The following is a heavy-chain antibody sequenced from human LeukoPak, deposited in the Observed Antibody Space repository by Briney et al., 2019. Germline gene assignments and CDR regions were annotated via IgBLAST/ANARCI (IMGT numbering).Heavy chain of an antibody. CDR1: GYTFIRYG. CDR3: ASHNPPSEWLQFDY. V-gene: IGHV1-18*01. Sequence: GASVKVSCKASGYTFIRYGVSWVRQAPGQGLEWMGWISPYNGNTNYAQRFQGRVTMTTDTSTSTAYTELRSLRSDDTAVYYCASHNPPSEWLQFDYWGQGTLVTVSS. CDR2: ISPYNGNT. J-gene: IGHJ4*02. D-gene: IGHD5-24*01.